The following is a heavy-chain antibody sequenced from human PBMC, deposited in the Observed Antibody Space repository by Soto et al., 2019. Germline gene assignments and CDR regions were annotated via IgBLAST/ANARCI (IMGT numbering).Heavy chain of an antibody. Sequence: PGGSLRLSCTASGFTFTSYVMNWVRQAPGKGLEWVSAINGRGGSTYYVDSVKGRFTISRDNSKNTLHLQMNSLRAEDTAVYYCARDAVTLVPAAAFGYWGQGTLVTVFS. CDR3: ARDAVTLVPAAAFGY. CDR2: INGRGGST. J-gene: IGHJ4*02. D-gene: IGHD2-2*01. CDR1: GFTFTSYV. V-gene: IGHV3-23*01.